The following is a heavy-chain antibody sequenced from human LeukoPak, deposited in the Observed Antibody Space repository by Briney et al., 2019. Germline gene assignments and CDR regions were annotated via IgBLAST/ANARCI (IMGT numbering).Heavy chain of an antibody. CDR1: GFTFSNYA. CDR3: EKYMQTGVPFDY. D-gene: IGHD7-27*01. CDR2: IGAGGDHI. Sequence: PGGSLRLSCAASGFTFSNYAMTWIRQAPGKGLEWVAVIGAGGDHIHYADSVKGRFTISRDNSKNTLSPQMNSLRAEDTAVYYCEKYMQTGVPFDYWGQGTLVAVSS. V-gene: IGHV3-23*01. J-gene: IGHJ4*02.